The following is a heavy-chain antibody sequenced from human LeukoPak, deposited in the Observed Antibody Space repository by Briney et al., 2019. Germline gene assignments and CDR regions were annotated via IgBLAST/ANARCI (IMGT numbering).Heavy chain of an antibody. Sequence: GGSLRLSCAASGFTFSNAWTSWVRQAPGKGLEWVGRIKSKTDGGTTDYAAPVKGRFTISRDDSKNTLYLQMNSLKTEDTAVYYCTTASYHYYDSSGYYLWGQGTLVTVSS. CDR3: TTASYHYYDSSGYYL. CDR1: GFTFSNAW. V-gene: IGHV3-15*01. CDR2: IKSKTDGGTT. J-gene: IGHJ5*02. D-gene: IGHD3-22*01.